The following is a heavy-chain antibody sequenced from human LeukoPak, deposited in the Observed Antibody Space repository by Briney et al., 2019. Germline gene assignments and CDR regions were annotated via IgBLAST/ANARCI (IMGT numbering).Heavy chain of an antibody. CDR3: ARDHRAYDFWSGYYPINWFDP. J-gene: IGHJ5*02. CDR1: GGSISSSSYY. D-gene: IGHD3-3*01. Sequence: SETLSLTCTVSGGSISSSSYYWGWIRQPPGKGLEWIGSIYYSGSTYYNPSLKSRVTISVDTSKNQFSLKLSSVTAADTAVYYCARDHRAYDFWSGYYPINWFDPWGQGTLVTVSS. V-gene: IGHV4-39*07. CDR2: IYYSGST.